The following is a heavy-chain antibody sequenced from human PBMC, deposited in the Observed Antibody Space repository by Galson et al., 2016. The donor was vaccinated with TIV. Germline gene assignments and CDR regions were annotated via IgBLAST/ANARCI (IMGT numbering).Heavy chain of an antibody. V-gene: IGHV3-30*04. J-gene: IGHJ5*02. Sequence: SLRLSCAASGFDIRGYALHWVRQAPGKGLEWVASISHDETTRYADSVMGRFTISRDVSRRLVFLQLNSLRVGDTALYRCTRVGLGFSLGSGFDPWGQGTLVSVSS. CDR1: GFDIRGYA. CDR2: ISHDETTR. D-gene: IGHD3-10*01. CDR3: TRVGLGFSLGSGFDP.